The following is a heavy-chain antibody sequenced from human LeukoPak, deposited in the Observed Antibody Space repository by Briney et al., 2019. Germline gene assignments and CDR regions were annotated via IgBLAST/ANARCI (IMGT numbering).Heavy chain of an antibody. CDR2: IGGSGGRT. J-gene: IGHJ4*02. CDR1: GFTFSSYA. CDR3: GKPSSGWYSGFDY. D-gene: IGHD6-19*01. Sequence: GGSLRLSCASFGFTFSSYAMSCFRQAPGKGLEWVSVIGGSGGRTYYADSVKGRFTISRDNSKNTLYLQMNSLRAEDTAVYYCGKPSSGWYSGFDYWGQGTLVTVSS. V-gene: IGHV3-23*01.